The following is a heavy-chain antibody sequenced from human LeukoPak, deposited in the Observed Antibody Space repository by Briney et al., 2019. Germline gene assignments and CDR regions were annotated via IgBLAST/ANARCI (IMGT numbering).Heavy chain of an antibody. D-gene: IGHD5-18*01. Sequence: GASVKVSCKAPGYTFTSYYMHWVRQATGQGLEWMGVINPSGGSTNYAQKFQGRVAMTRDTSTSTVYMELRSLRSEDTAVYSCARGVHNYGNFGFWGQGTLVTVSS. CDR1: GYTFTSYY. CDR2: INPSGGST. J-gene: IGHJ4*02. CDR3: ARGVHNYGNFGF. V-gene: IGHV1-46*01.